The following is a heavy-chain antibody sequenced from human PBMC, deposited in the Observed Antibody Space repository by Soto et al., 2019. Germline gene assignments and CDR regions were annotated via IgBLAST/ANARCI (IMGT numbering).Heavy chain of an antibody. J-gene: IGHJ6*02. CDR1: GGTFSSYA. D-gene: IGHD3-3*01. Sequence: SVKVSCKASGGTFSSYAISWVRQAPGQGLEWMGGIIPIFGTANYAQKFQGRVTITADESTSTAYMELSSLRSEDTAVYYCARGPLTIFGVVISDYYGMDVWGQGTTVTVSS. CDR3: ARGPLTIFGVVISDYYGMDV. CDR2: IIPIFGTA. V-gene: IGHV1-69*13.